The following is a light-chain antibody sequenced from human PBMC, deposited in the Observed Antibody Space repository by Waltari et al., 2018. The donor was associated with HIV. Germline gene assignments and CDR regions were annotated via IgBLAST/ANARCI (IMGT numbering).Light chain of an antibody. CDR2: RND. CDR1: WHDIGSNF. J-gene: IGLJ2*01. V-gene: IGLV1-47*01. CDR3: ATWDNSLGTFI. Sequence: QSVLTQPPSASATPGQRVAISCSGDWHDIGSNFVYWYRLLPGTTPKLLISRNDQRPSGVPDRFSGCKFDSSASLAVTDLRSEEEGDYYCATWDNSLGTFIFGGGTRLTVL.